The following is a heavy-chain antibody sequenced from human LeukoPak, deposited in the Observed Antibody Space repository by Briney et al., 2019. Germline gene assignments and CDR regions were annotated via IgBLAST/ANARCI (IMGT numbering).Heavy chain of an antibody. V-gene: IGHV4-34*01. J-gene: IGHJ6*02. CDR1: GGSFSGCY. D-gene: IGHD2-15*01. CDR3: ARGANFYYYGMDV. CDR2: INHSGST. Sequence: ASETLSLTCAVYGGSFSGCYWSWIRQPPGKGLEWIGEINHSGSTNYNPSLKSRVTISVDTSKNQFSLKLSSVTAADTAVYYCARGANFYYYGMDVWGQGTTVTVSS.